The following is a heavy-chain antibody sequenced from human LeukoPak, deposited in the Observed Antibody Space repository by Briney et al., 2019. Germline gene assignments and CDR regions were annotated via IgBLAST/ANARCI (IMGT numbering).Heavy chain of an antibody. CDR1: GFTFSSYS. J-gene: IGHJ4*02. CDR3: AKVLNSGSSYYFDY. D-gene: IGHD1-26*01. CDR2: ISSSSSYI. Sequence: GGSLRLSCAASGFTFSSYSMNWVRQAPGKGLEWVSSISSSSSYIYYADSVKGRFTISRDNSKNTLYLQMNSLRAEDTAVYYCAKVLNSGSSYYFDYWGQGTLVTVSS. V-gene: IGHV3-21*04.